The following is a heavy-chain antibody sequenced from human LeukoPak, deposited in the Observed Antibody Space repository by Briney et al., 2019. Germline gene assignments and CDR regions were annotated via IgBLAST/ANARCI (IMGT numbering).Heavy chain of an antibody. CDR2: IRYDGSNK. V-gene: IGHV3-30*02. Sequence: GGSLRLSCAASGFTFSSYGMHWVRQAPGKVLEWVAFIRYDGSNKYYADSVKGRFTISRDNSKNTLYLQMNSLRAEDTAVYYCAKDPHYYGSGSEVYWGQGTLVTVSS. J-gene: IGHJ4*02. D-gene: IGHD3-10*01. CDR3: AKDPHYYGSGSEVY. CDR1: GFTFSSYG.